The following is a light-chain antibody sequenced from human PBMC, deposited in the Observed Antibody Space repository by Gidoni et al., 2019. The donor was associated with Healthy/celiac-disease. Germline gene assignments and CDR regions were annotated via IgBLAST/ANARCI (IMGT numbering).Light chain of an antibody. J-gene: IGKJ1*01. Sequence: DIPMTQSPSTLSASVGDRVTITCRASQSISSWLAWYQQQPGKAPKLLIYKASSLESGVPSRFSGSGSGTEFTLTISSLQPDDFATYYCQQYNSYSRTFGQGTKVEIK. V-gene: IGKV1-5*03. CDR1: QSISSW. CDR3: QQYNSYSRT. CDR2: KAS.